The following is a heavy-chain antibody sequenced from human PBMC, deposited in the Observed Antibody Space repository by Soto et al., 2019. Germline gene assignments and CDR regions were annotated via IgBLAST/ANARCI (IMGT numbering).Heavy chain of an antibody. D-gene: IGHD2-2*01. V-gene: IGHV4-39*01. CDR3: ARLHCNSPNCVPLDP. CDR1: GGSISSSGYY. Sequence: PSETLSLTCTVSGGSISSSGYYWGWIRQPPGKGLELIGSIYYSGSTSYNPSLKSRVTMSVDTSKNQLSLKLSSVTAADTAVYYCARLHCNSPNCVPLDPWGQGTLVTVSS. CDR2: IYYSGST. J-gene: IGHJ5*02.